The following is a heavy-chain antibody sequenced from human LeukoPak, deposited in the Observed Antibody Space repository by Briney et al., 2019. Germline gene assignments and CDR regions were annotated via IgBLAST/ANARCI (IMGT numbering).Heavy chain of an antibody. J-gene: IGHJ3*02. CDR3: ARGTYYYDSSYAFDI. V-gene: IGHV1-46*01. CDR1: GYTFTSYY. CDR2: INPSGGST. Sequence: ASVKVSCKASGYTFTSYYMHWVRQAPGQGLEWMGIINPSGGSTTYAQKFQGRVTMTRDTSTSTVYMELSSLRSEDTAVYYCARGTYYYDSSYAFDIWGQGTMVTVSS. D-gene: IGHD3-22*01.